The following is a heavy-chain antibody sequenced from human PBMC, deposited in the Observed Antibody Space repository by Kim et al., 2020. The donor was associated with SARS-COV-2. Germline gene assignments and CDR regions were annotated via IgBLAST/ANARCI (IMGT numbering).Heavy chain of an antibody. CDR3: ARERTGYFDWLLSSVRYYGMDV. J-gene: IGHJ6*02. CDR2: INSDGSST. Sequence: GGSLRLSCAASGFTFSSYWMHWVRQAPGKGLVWVSRINSDGSSTSYADSVKGRFTISRDNAKNTLYLQMNSLRAEDTAVYYCARERTGYFDWLLSSVRYYGMDVWGQGTTVTVSS. D-gene: IGHD3-9*01. V-gene: IGHV3-74*01. CDR1: GFTFSSYW.